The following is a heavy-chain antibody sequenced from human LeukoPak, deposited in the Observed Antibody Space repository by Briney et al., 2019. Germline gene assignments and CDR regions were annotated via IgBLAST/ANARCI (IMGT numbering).Heavy chain of an antibody. CDR1: GGSFSGYY. Sequence: SETLSLTCAVYGGSFSGYYWSWIRQPPGKGLEWIGEINHSGSTNYNPSLKSRVTISVDTSKNQFSLKLSSVTAADTAVYYCARDWLHAFDIWGQGTMVTVSS. V-gene: IGHV4-34*01. D-gene: IGHD5-12*01. CDR2: INHSGST. J-gene: IGHJ3*02. CDR3: ARDWLHAFDI.